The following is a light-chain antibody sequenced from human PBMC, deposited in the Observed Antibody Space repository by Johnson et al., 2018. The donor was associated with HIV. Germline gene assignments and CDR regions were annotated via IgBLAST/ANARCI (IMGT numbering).Light chain of an antibody. CDR2: ENN. CDR3: GTWDGSRSAGG. J-gene: IGLJ1*01. V-gene: IGLV1-51*02. CDR1: SSNIGNND. Sequence: QPVLTQPPSVSAAPGQKVTISCSGSSSNIGNNDVSWYQQLPGTAPKLLIYENNKRPSGIPDRFSGSTSGTSATLGITGLQTGDEADYYCGTWDGSRSAGGFGTGTKVTVL.